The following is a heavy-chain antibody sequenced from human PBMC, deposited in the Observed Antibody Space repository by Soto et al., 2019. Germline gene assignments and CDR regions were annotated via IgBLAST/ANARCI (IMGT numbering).Heavy chain of an antibody. V-gene: IGHV3-33*01. Sequence: QVQLVESGGGVVQPGRSLRVSCAASGFTFSSHGMHWVRQAPGKGLEWVAVIWYDGNNKYYGESVKGRFIISRDNSKNTVDLQMNSLRAEDTAIYYCARWGPDKVLDYWGQGTLVTVSS. CDR1: GFTFSSHG. CDR3: ARWGPDKVLDY. D-gene: IGHD3-16*01. CDR2: IWYDGNNK. J-gene: IGHJ4*02.